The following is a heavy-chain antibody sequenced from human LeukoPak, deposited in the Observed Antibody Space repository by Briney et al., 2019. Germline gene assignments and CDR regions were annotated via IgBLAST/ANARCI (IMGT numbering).Heavy chain of an antibody. J-gene: IGHJ4*02. CDR2: IHYSGTT. D-gene: IGHD4-17*01. V-gene: IGHV4-59*08. CDR3: ATGRSIRYFDY. CDR1: GVSIFSYY. Sequence: PSETLSLTCTVSGVSIFSYYWNWIRQPPGQGLEWIEYIHYSGTTNYNPSLKSRVSISIDTSKSQFSLKLTSATAADTAIYYCATGRSIRYFDYWGQGTLLSVSS.